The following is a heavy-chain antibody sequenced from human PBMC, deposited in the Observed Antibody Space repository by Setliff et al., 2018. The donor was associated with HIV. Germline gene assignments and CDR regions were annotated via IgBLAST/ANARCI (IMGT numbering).Heavy chain of an antibody. J-gene: IGHJ3*02. CDR3: ARGRLGGYTYGSPPAFFDI. V-gene: IGHV3-48*01. CDR1: GFTFSRYN. Sequence: GGSLRLSCAASGFTFSRYNLNWVRQSPGKGLEWISYINGGNDMIYYADSVKGRFTISRDSATNSLYLQMNSLRADDTAVYYCARGRLGGYTYGSPPAFFDIWGQGTMVTVSS. CDR2: INGGNDMI. D-gene: IGHD5-18*01.